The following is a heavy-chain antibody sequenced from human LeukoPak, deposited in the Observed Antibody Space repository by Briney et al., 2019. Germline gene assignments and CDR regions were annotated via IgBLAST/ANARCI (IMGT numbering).Heavy chain of an antibody. CDR3: ARGSGYNYGFPDY. J-gene: IGHJ4*02. CDR2: ISYDGSNK. Sequence: QPGRSLRLSCAASGFTFSSYGMHWVRQAPGKGLEWVAVISYDGSNKYYADSVKGRFTISRDNSKNTLYLQMNSLRAEDTAVYYCARGSGYNYGFPDYWGQGTLVTVSS. V-gene: IGHV3-30*03. D-gene: IGHD5-18*01. CDR1: GFTFSSYG.